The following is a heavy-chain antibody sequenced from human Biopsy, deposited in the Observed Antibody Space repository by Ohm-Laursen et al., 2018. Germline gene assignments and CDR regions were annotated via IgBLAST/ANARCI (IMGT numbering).Heavy chain of an antibody. D-gene: IGHD2-2*02. CDR3: AKGGYCTTTSCYMDVDY. Sequence: GSLRLSCAASGFSFDNYAMNWVRQAPGKGLEWVSTISGSGGSTYYADSVKGRFTISRDASKDTLCLLMNSLRAEDTAMYYCAKGGYCTTTSCYMDVDYWGQGTLVTVSS. J-gene: IGHJ4*02. V-gene: IGHV3-23*01. CDR2: ISGSGGST. CDR1: GFSFDNYA.